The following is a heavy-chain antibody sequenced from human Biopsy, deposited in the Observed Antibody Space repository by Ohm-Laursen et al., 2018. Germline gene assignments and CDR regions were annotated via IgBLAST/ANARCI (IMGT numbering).Heavy chain of an antibody. Sequence: GTLSLTCTVSGGSMSSYCWTWIRQPPGKGLEWIGYIYNSGSTNYNPSLKSRVTISVAVDTSKSQFSLRLSSVTAADTAMYYCARGEAGVYDALDIWGQGTMVIVSS. CDR1: GGSMSSYC. CDR3: ARGEAGVYDALDI. V-gene: IGHV4-59*01. J-gene: IGHJ3*02. CDR2: IYNSGST. D-gene: IGHD5/OR15-5a*01.